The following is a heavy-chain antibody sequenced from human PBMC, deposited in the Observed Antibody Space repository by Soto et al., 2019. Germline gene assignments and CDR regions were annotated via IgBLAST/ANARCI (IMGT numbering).Heavy chain of an antibody. J-gene: IGHJ4*02. Sequence: ETLSLTCTVSGGSLSSYYWTWIRQPPGKGLEWIGYVYYTGSTNYNPSLKSRVTISVDTSKNQFFLNLTSVTAADTAVYYCARGPIPVVRRYFDSWGQGIPVTVSS. CDR3: ARGPIPVVRRYFDS. V-gene: IGHV4-59*01. CDR2: VYYTGST. CDR1: GGSLSSYY. D-gene: IGHD2-15*01.